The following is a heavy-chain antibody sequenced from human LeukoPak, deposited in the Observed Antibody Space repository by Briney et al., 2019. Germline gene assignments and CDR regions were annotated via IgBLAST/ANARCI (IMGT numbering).Heavy chain of an antibody. V-gene: IGHV3-53*04. Sequence: GGSLRLSCAASGFSVNSNYMSWVRQAPGKGLEWVLVIYSGGSTYYADSVKGRFTISRHISKNTLYLQMSSLRAEDTAVYYCARAGPYDAFDIWGQGTMVTVSS. CDR3: ARAGPYDAFDI. J-gene: IGHJ3*02. D-gene: IGHD1-14*01. CDR2: IYSGGST. CDR1: GFSVNSNY.